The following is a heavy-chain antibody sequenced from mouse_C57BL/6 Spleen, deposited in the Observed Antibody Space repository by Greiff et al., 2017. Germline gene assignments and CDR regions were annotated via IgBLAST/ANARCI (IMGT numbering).Heavy chain of an antibody. D-gene: IGHD4-1*01. J-gene: IGHJ2*01. V-gene: IGHV1-61*01. CDR2: IYPSDSET. CDR1: GYTFTSYW. Sequence: VQLQQPGAELVRPGSSVRLSCKASGYTFTSYWMDWVKQRPGQGLEWIGNIYPSDSETHYNQKFKDKATLTVDKSSSTAYMQLSSLTSEDSAVYYCAREGTGSFDYWGQGTTLTVSS. CDR3: AREGTGSFDY.